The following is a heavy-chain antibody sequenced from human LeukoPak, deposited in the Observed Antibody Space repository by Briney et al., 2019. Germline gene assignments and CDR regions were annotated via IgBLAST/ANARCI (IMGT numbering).Heavy chain of an antibody. CDR1: GDSISIYY. J-gene: IGHJ6*02. CDR2: FFYTGST. V-gene: IGHV4-59*08. Sequence: SETLSLTSSVSGDSISIYYWNWVRQSPGKGQEWIGYFFYTGSTNYNPSLKSRVHMSVDTSKNQVSLTLRSVTAADTAVYYCARRPYHYHDLDVWGPGTTVSVSS. CDR3: ARRPYHYHDLDV.